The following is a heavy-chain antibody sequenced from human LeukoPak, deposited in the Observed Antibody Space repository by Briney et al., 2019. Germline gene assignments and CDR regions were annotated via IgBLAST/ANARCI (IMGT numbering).Heavy chain of an antibody. CDR2: IYYSGTT. J-gene: IGHJ4*02. CDR3: ARADSSGWPPSPHFDY. Sequence: PSETLSLTCTVSGGSIRSYYWSWIRQPPGKGLEWIGYIYYSGTTNYNPSLKSRVTISVDTSKKQFSLKLSSVTAADTAVYYCARADSSGWPPSPHFDYWGQGTLVTVSS. V-gene: IGHV4-59*01. CDR1: GGSIRSYY. D-gene: IGHD6-19*01.